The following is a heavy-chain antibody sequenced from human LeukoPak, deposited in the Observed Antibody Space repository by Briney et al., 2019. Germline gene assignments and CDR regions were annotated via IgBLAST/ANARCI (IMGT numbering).Heavy chain of an antibody. D-gene: IGHD3-22*01. V-gene: IGHV3-21*01. CDR3: ARDIDSSGYYEN. J-gene: IGHJ4*02. Sequence: GGSLRLSCAASGFTFSSYSMNWVRQAPGKGLEWVSSISSSSSYIYYADSVKGRFTISRDNAKDSLYLQMNSLRAEDTAVYYCARDIDSSGYYENWGQGTLVTVSS. CDR2: ISSSSSYI. CDR1: GFTFSSYS.